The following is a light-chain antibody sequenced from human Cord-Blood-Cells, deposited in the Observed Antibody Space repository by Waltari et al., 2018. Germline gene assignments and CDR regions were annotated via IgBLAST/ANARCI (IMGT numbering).Light chain of an antibody. CDR3: CSYAGSYTFVV. J-gene: IGLJ2*01. V-gene: IGLV2-11*01. CDR2: VVS. Sequence: QSALTQPRSVSGSPGQSVTISCTGTSSDVGGYNYVSWSQQHPGKAPKLMIYVVSKRPSGVPDRFSGSKSGNTASLTISGLQAEDEADYYCCSYAGSYTFVVFGGGTKLTVL. CDR1: SSDVGGYNY.